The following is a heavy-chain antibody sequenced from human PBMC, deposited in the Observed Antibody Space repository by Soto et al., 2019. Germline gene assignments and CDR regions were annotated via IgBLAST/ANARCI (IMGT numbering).Heavy chain of an antibody. J-gene: IGHJ6*03. V-gene: IGHV3-64*01. CDR3: ARRARPDFYYMDV. CDR2: ISSNGVGT. CDR1: GFTLSGYA. D-gene: IGHD6-6*01. Sequence: EVQLAESGGGLAQPGGSLRLSCAASGFTLSGYAMAWVRQAPGKGLEYVSGISSNGVGTYYANYVQGRFTISRDNSKNTVYLQMGSLRPEDMAVYYCARRARPDFYYMDVWGKGTTVTVSS.